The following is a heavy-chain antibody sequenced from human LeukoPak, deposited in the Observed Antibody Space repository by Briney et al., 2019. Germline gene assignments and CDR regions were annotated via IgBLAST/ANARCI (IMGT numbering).Heavy chain of an antibody. V-gene: IGHV3-53*01. CDR2: IYTGGDT. J-gene: IGHJ4*02. CDR3: ARDRRYSSSCDFWN. CDR1: GFIVSRNY. Sequence: PGGSLRLSCGVSGFIVSRNYMSWVRQAPGKGLEWVSIIYTGGDTYYADSVKGRFTISRDNSNNTLYLQMNSLRAEDTGMYYCARDRRYSSSCDFWNWGQGTLVTVSS. D-gene: IGHD6-13*01.